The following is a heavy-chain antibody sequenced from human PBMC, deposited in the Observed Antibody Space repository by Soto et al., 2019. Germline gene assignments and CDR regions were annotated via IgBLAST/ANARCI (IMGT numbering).Heavy chain of an antibody. Sequence: QVQLVESGGGVVQPGRSLRLSCAASGFTFSSYGMHWVRQAPGKGLEWVAVIWYDGSNKYYADSVKGRFTISRDNSKNTLYLQMTSLRAEDTAVYYCARDVRWYPYWIFDYWGQGTLVTVSS. D-gene: IGHD6-13*01. J-gene: IGHJ4*02. CDR1: GFTFSSYG. V-gene: IGHV3-33*01. CDR3: ARDVRWYPYWIFDY. CDR2: IWYDGSNK.